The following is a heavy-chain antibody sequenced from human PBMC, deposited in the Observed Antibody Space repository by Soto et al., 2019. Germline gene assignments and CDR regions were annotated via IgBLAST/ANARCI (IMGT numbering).Heavy chain of an antibody. J-gene: IGHJ4*02. CDR1: GFSLSTSGVG. V-gene: IGHV2-5*02. D-gene: IGHD3-3*01. Sequence: QITLKESGPPLVKPTQTLTLTCTFSGFSLSTSGVGVGWIRQPPGKALEWLALIYWDDDKRYSPSLKSRLTITKDTSKNQVVLTMTNMDPVDTATYYCAHGPTYYDFWSGTFDYWGQGTLVTVSS. CDR2: IYWDDDK. CDR3: AHGPTYYDFWSGTFDY.